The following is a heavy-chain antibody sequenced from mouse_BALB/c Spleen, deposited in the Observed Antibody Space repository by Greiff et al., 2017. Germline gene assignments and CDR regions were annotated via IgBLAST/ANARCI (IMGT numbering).Heavy chain of an antibody. J-gene: IGHJ3*01. Sequence: VQLQESGPELVKPGASVKISCKASGYTFTDYYINWVKQKPGQGLEWIGWIYPGSGNTKYNEKFKGKATLTVDTSSSTAYMQLSSLTSEDTAVYFCARASYYRYDGAWFAYWGQGTLVTVSA. CDR3: ARASYYRYDGAWFAY. CDR2: IYPGSGNT. CDR1: GYTFTDYY. V-gene: IGHV1-84*02. D-gene: IGHD2-14*01.